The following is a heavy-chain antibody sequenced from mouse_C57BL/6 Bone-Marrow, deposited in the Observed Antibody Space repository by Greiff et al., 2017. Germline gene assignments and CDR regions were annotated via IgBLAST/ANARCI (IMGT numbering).Heavy chain of an antibody. CDR1: GFTFSGYG. CDR3: ARWQPPY. Sequence: EVKLMESGGGLVKPGGSLKLSCAASGFTFSGYGMHWVRQAPEKGLEWVAYISSGSSTIYYADTVKGRFTISSDNAKNTLFLQMTSLRSEDTAMYSCARWQPPYWGQGTLVTVAA. J-gene: IGHJ3*01. D-gene: IGHD6-1*01. CDR2: ISSGSSTI. V-gene: IGHV5-17*01.